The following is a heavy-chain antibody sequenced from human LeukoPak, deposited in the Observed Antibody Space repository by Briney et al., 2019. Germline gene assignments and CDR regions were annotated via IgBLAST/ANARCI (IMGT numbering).Heavy chain of an antibody. CDR1: GGSISSYY. D-gene: IGHD3-3*01. V-gene: IGHV4-59*12. CDR2: VYYSGST. J-gene: IGHJ4*02. Sequence: SETLSLTCTVSGGSISSYYWSWLRQPPGKGLEWIGYVYYSGSTNYNPSLKSRVTISVDTSKNQFSLKLSSVTAADTAVYYCARSLWSIDYWGQGTLVTVSS. CDR3: ARSLWSIDY.